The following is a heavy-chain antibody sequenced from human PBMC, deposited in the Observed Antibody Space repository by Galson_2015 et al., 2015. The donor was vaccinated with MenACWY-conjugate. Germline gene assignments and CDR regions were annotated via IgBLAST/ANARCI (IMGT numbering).Heavy chain of an antibody. D-gene: IGHD2-2*01. J-gene: IGHJ5*01. CDR1: GGSMRNNNW. CDR2: IHDSGST. Sequence: SETLSLTCAVSGGSMRNNNWWSWVRQPQGKGLEWIGEIHDSGSTNYNPSLKSRVTISVDKSKLQFSLNLTSVTAADTAIYYCARGRVPCWVVVPAATNWFDPWGQGTLVTVSS. CDR3: ARGRVPCWVVVPAATNWFDP. V-gene: IGHV4-4*02.